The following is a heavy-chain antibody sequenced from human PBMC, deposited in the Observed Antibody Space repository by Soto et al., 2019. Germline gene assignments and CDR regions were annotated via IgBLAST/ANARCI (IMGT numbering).Heavy chain of an antibody. CDR2: IIPILGIA. CDR3: ASGHSASDY. CDR1: GYTFTGYY. V-gene: IGHV1-69*02. J-gene: IGHJ4*02. Sequence: SVKVSCKASGYTFTGYYMHWVRQAPGQGLEWMGRIIPILGIANYAQKFQGRVTITADKSTSTAYMELSSLRSEDTAVYYCASGHSASDYWGQGTLVTVS. D-gene: IGHD4-4*01.